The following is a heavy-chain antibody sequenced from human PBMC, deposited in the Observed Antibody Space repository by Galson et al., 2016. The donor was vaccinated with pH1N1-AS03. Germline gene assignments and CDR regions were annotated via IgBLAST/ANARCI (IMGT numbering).Heavy chain of an antibody. Sequence: SVKVSCKASGGTFSTNGFTWVRQAPGQGLEWMGRIIPMLGRGNYAQKFQGRVTIIADISTSTTYMELSNLTSEDTAIYYCARERDSSSSSIFVYLGQGTQVTVSS. CDR1: GGTFSTNG. V-gene: IGHV1-69*04. D-gene: IGHD6-6*01. CDR2: IIPMLGRG. CDR3: ARERDSSSSSIFVY. J-gene: IGHJ4*02.